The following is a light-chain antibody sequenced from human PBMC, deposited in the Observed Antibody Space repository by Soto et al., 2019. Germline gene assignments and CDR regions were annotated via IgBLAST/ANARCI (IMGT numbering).Light chain of an antibody. V-gene: IGKV3-11*01. CDR2: DAS. J-gene: IGKJ1*01. CDR1: QSVSNY. Sequence: EIVLTQSPATLSLSPGERATLSCWASQSVSNYFVWYQQKPGQAPRLLIYDASKRATSIPARFSGSGSGTDFTLTISSLEPEDFAVYYCQQRSIWPWTFGQGTKVEIK. CDR3: QQRSIWPWT.